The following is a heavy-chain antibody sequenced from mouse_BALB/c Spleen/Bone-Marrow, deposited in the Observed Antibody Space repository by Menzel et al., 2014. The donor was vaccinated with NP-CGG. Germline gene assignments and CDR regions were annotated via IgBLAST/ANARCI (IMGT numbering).Heavy chain of an antibody. J-gene: IGHJ1*01. D-gene: IGHD2-14*01. Sequence: EVKLVESGAELAKPGASVKLSCTASGFNIKDTYMHWVKQRPKQGLEWIGRIDPANGNTRYDPKFQGKATITADTSSNTAYLQLSSLTSEDTAVYYCANYWYGWYFDVWGAGTTVTVSS. CDR2: IDPANGNT. CDR1: GFNIKDTY. V-gene: IGHV14-3*02. CDR3: ANYWYGWYFDV.